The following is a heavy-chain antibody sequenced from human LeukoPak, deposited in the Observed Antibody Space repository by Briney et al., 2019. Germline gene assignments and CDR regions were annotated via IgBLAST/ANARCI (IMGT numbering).Heavy chain of an antibody. Sequence: PSETLSLTCTISGDSIGRINYFWGWIRQAPGKGLEWIVSMSYSGHTYYNPSLKSRVTTSIDTSKNQLSLNLKTVTAADTAVYYCARDRDVDDFDSWGHGTLVTVSS. V-gene: IGHV4-39*07. D-gene: IGHD2-15*01. CDR1: GDSIGRINYF. J-gene: IGHJ4*01. CDR2: MSYSGHT. CDR3: ARDRDVDDFDS.